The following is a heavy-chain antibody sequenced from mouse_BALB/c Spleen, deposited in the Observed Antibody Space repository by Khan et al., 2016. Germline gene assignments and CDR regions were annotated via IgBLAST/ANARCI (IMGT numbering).Heavy chain of an antibody. CDR3: ASRTRTPRYFAV. CDR1: GFNIKDTN. CDR2: IDPANGNT. J-gene: IGHJ1*01. Sequence: VQLQQSGAELVKPGASVKLSCTASGFNIKDTNIHWVKQRPEQGLEWIGRIDPANGNTNYDPKFQGKATIAADTSSSTAYLQLSSLPSEDSAVEYCASRTRTPRYFAVWGAGTTVTVSS. V-gene: IGHV14-3*02.